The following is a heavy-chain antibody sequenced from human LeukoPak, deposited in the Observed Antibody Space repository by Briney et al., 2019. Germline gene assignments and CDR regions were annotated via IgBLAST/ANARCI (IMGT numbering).Heavy chain of an antibody. CDR1: GYTFTSYG. V-gene: IGHV1-18*01. D-gene: IGHD1-7*01. CDR3: AREWSKLKLPHWYFDL. J-gene: IGHJ2*01. Sequence: ASVKVSCKASGYTFTSYGISWVRQAPGQGLEWMGRINPNSGGTDYAQKFKGRVTMTADTSITTAYMELSSLRSDDTAVYYCAREWSKLKLPHWYFDLWGRGTLVTVSS. CDR2: INPNSGGT.